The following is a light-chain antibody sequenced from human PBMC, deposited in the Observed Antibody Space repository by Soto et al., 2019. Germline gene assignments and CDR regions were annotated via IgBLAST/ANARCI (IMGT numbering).Light chain of an antibody. CDR1: QSVSSN. V-gene: IGKV3-15*01. J-gene: IGKJ1*01. CDR2: GAS. CDR3: QQYNNWPTWT. Sequence: IVMTQSPATLSVSPGERATLSFSASQSVSSNLAFYQQKPGQAPRLLIYGASTRATGIPAMFSCSGSETEITLPISSLQDEDSAVYFCQQYNNWPTWTFGQGTKVDIK.